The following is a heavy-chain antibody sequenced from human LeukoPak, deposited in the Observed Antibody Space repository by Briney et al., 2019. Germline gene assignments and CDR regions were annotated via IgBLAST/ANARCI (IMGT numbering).Heavy chain of an antibody. CDR3: ATLVGHY. J-gene: IGHJ4*02. CDR2: ISWDGGST. Sequence: QSGRSLRLSCAASGFTFDDYTMHWVRQAPGKGLEWVSLISWDGGSTYYADSVKGRFTISRDNSKNSLYLQMNSLRTEDTALYCCATLVGHYWGQGTLVTVSS. D-gene: IGHD2-15*01. CDR1: GFTFDDYT. V-gene: IGHV3-43*01.